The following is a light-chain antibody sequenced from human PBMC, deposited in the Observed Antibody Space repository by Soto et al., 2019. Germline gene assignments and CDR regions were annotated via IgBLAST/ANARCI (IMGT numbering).Light chain of an antibody. CDR1: QSNSSY. V-gene: IGKV1-39*01. J-gene: IGKJ1*01. Sequence: DIQMTQSPSSQSASVGDRVTITCRASQSNSSYLNWYQQKPGKAPKLLIYAASSLQSGVPSRFSGSGSGTDFTLTISSPQPEYFATYYCQQSYSTPWTFGQGTKVEIK. CDR3: QQSYSTPWT. CDR2: AAS.